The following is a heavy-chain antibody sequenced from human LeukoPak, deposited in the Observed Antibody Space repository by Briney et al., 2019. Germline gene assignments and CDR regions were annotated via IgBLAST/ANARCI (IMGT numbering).Heavy chain of an antibody. CDR1: GGTFSSYA. J-gene: IGHJ5*02. CDR3: ARWGAAARPRGNWFDP. D-gene: IGHD6-6*01. Sequence: SVKVSCKASGGTFSSYAISWLRQAPGQGLEWMGGIIPIFGTANYAQKFQGRITITTNESTSTAYMELSSLRSEDTAVYYCARWGAAARPRGNWFDPWGQGTLVTVSS. V-gene: IGHV1-69*05. CDR2: IIPIFGTA.